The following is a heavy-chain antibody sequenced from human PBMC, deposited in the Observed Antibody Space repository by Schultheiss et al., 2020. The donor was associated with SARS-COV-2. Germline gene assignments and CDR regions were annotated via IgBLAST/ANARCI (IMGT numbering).Heavy chain of an antibody. CDR2: ISGSGGST. Sequence: GGSLRLSCAVSGFTVSSNSMSWVRQAPGKGLEWVSAISGSGGSTYYADSVKGRFTISRDNSKNTLYLQMNSLRAEDTAVYYCAKGYSYDAFDIWGQGTMVTVSS. D-gene: IGHD5-18*01. V-gene: IGHV3-23*01. CDR1: GFTVSSNS. J-gene: IGHJ3*02. CDR3: AKGYSYDAFDI.